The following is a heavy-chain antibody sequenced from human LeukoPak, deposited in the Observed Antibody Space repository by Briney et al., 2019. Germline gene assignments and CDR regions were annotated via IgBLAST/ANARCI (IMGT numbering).Heavy chain of an antibody. CDR3: ARYCSSTSCYSDY. CDR1: GFTFSDYY. Sequence: PGGSLRLSCAASGFTFSDYYMAWIRQAPGKGLEWVSYISNSFSYINYADSVKGRFTISRDNAKNSLYLQMNSLRGEDTAVYYCARYCSSTSCYSDYWGQGTLVTVSS. D-gene: IGHD2-2*01. CDR2: ISNSFSYI. J-gene: IGHJ4*02. V-gene: IGHV3-11*03.